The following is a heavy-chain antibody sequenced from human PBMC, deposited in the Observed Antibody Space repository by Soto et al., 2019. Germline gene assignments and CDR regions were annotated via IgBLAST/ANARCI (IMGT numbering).Heavy chain of an antibody. CDR1: GGSISSGGYY. CDR3: ARDQGTSSG. V-gene: IGHV4-31*03. J-gene: IGHJ4*02. Sequence: HVHLQESVPGLVKSSQTLSLTCTVSGGSISSGGYYWSWIRQHQGKGLEWIGYIYYSGSTYYNPSPKSRVTIPGDTSKNQFSLKLSSVTAADTAVYYCARDQGTSSGWGQGTLVPGSS. CDR2: IYYSGST. D-gene: IGHD6-25*01.